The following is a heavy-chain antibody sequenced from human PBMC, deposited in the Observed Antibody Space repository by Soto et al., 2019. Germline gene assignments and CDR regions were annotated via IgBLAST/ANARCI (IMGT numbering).Heavy chain of an antibody. CDR2: ISYDGSNK. V-gene: IGHV3-30*18. Sequence: GGSLRLSCAASGFTFSSYGMHWVRQAPGKGLEWVAVISYDGSNKYYADPVKGRFTISRDNSKNTLYLQMNSLRAEDTAVYYCAKDREAGYYYYYGMDVWGQGTTVTVSS. CDR3: AKDREAGYYYYYGMDV. CDR1: GFTFSSYG. J-gene: IGHJ6*02. D-gene: IGHD6-19*01.